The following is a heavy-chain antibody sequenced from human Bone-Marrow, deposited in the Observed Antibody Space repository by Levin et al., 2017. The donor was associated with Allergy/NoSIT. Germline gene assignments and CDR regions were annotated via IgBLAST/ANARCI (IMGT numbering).Heavy chain of an antibody. Sequence: GESLKISCQGSGYSFPTYWIGWVRQMPGKGLEWMGIIYPGDSDTKYSPSFRGQVTLSADKSINTAFLQWSSLKASDTAMYFCARLTPNFIVDSWGQGTLVTVS. D-gene: IGHD5-24*01. V-gene: IGHV5-51*01. CDR1: GYSFPTYW. CDR3: ARLTPNFIVDS. CDR2: IYPGDSDT. J-gene: IGHJ4*02.